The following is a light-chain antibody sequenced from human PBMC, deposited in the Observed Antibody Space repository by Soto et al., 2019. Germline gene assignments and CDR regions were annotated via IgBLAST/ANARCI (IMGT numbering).Light chain of an antibody. J-gene: IGKJ1*01. CDR3: QQYYSYPRT. Sequence: MTQSPASLSVSPGERATLSCRASQGIGTSLAWYQQKPVQVPKLLIYAASTRATGFPARFSGSGSGTEFTLTISCLQSEDFAIYYCQQYYSYPRTFGQGTKV. V-gene: IGKV3-15*01. CDR2: AAS. CDR1: QGIGTS.